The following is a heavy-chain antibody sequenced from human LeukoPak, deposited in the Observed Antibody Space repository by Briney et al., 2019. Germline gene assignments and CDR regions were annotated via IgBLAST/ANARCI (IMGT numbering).Heavy chain of an antibody. CDR1: GGSISSYY. Sequence: PSETLSLTCTVSGGSISSYYWSWIRQPAGKGLEWIGRIYTSGSTNYNPSLKSRVTMSVDTSKNQFSLKLSSVTAADTAVYYCAGDLYDSSGYYYQNWFDPWGQGTLVTVSS. V-gene: IGHV4-4*07. CDR3: AGDLYDSSGYYYQNWFDP. J-gene: IGHJ5*02. D-gene: IGHD3-22*01. CDR2: IYTSGST.